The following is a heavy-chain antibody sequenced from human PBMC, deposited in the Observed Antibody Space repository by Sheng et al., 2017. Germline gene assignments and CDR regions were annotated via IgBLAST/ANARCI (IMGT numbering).Heavy chain of an antibody. V-gene: IGHV4-39*07. Sequence: QLQLQESGPGLVKPSETLSLTCTVSGGSISSSSYYWGWIRQPPGKGLEWIGSIYYSGSTYYNPSLKSRVTISVDTSKNQFSLKLSSVTAADTAVYYCARDVIYYYGMDVWGQGTTGHRLL. CDR2: IYYSGST. J-gene: IGHJ6*02. CDR1: GGSISSSSYY. CDR3: ARDVIYYYGMDV.